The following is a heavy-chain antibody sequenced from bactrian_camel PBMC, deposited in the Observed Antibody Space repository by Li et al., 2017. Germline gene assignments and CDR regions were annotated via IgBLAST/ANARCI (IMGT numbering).Heavy chain of an antibody. D-gene: IGHD3*01. CDR3: HPSDPVTAVQALRFST. V-gene: IGHV3S40*01. J-gene: IGHJ4*01. CDR1: GFTFSSYY. Sequence: VQLVESGGGSVQAGGSLRLSCAASGFTFSSYYMTWVRQAPGKGLEWVSTIAIVGGSTYYADSVKGRFSVSRDNARNTLYLHLNSLKTDDTGMYHCHPSDPVTAVQALRFSTWGQGTQVTVS. CDR2: IAIVGGST.